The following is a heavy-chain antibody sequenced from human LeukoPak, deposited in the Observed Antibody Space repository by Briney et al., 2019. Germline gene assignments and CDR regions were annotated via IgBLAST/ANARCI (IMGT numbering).Heavy chain of an antibody. CDR2: IKQDGSEK. J-gene: IGHJ6*02. CDR1: GFTFSSYW. V-gene: IGHV3-7*01. D-gene: IGHD3-3*01. CDR3: AREEHYDFWSGYYYYYGMDV. Sequence: GRSLRLSCAASGFTFSSYWMSWVRQAPGKGLEWVANIKQDGSEKYYVDSVKGRFTISRDNAKNSLYLQMNSLRAEDTAVYYCAREEHYDFWSGYYYYYGMDVWGQGTTVTVSS.